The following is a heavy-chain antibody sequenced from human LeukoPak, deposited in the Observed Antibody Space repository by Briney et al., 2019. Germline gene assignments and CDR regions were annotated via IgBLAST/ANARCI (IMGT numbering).Heavy chain of an antibody. J-gene: IGHJ4*02. V-gene: IGHV4-39*07. Sequence: PSETLSLTCTVSGGSISSSSYYWGWIRQPPGKGLEWIGSIYYSGSTYYNPSLKSRVTVSIDTSKNQFSLKLSSVTAADTAVYYCARGWHQGEDYWGQGTLVTVSS. CDR2: IYYSGST. CDR1: GGSISSSSYY. CDR3: ARGWHQGEDY. D-gene: IGHD1-26*01.